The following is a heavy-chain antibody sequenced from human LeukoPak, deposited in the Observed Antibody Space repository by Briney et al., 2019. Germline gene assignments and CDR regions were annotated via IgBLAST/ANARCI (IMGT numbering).Heavy chain of an antibody. CDR1: GGSFSGHY. CDR2: INHSGST. Sequence: SETLSLTCAVYGGSFSGHYWSWIRQPPGKGPEWTGEINHSGSTNYNPSLKSRVTISLDTSKNQFSLKLSSVTAADTAVYYCARGDSSSPCYIDYWGRGILVTVSS. V-gene: IGHV4-34*01. D-gene: IGHD6-6*01. J-gene: IGHJ4*02. CDR3: ARGDSSSPCYIDY.